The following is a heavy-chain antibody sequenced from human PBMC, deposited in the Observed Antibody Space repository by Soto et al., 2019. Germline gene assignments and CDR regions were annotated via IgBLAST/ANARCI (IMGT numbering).Heavy chain of an antibody. V-gene: IGHV1-69*04. CDR2: IIPVLGVP. J-gene: IGHJ4*01. CDR1: GGTFYNYG. CDR3: AREISFLGILQSLPCDF. Sequence: SVKVSCKASGGTFYNYGFSWMRQAPGQGLEWMGRIIPVLGVPSYAEKFQGRVTIFADKSTTTVYMDLSNLRSEDTAIYYCAREISFLGILQSLPCDFWGHGTLVTVSS.